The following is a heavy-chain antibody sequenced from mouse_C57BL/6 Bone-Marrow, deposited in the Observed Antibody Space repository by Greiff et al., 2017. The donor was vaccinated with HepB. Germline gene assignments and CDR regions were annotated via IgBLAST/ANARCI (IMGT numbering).Heavy chain of an antibody. D-gene: IGHD2-14*01. J-gene: IGHJ3*01. CDR2: INPYNGGT. V-gene: IGHV1-19*01. CDR3: ARGVRRFAY. CDR1: GYTFTDYY. Sequence: VQLKESGPVLVKPGASVKMSCKASGYTFTDYYMNWVKQTQGKSLEWIGVINPYNGGTSYNQNFKGKATLTVDKSSSTAYMELNSLTSEDSAVYYCARGVRRFAYWGQGTLVTVSA.